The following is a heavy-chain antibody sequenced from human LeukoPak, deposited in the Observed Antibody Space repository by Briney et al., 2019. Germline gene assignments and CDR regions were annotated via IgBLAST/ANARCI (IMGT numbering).Heavy chain of an antibody. CDR3: ARDLRGYCSGTSCYDNWFDP. CDR1: GFTFSSYS. D-gene: IGHD2-2*01. V-gene: IGHV3-48*01. Sequence: GGSLRLSXAASGFTFSSYSMNWVRQAPGKGLEWVSYISSSGGTIYYADSVKGRFTISRDNAKNSLYLQMNSLRAEDTAVYYCARDLRGYCSGTSCYDNWFDPWGQGTLVTVSS. J-gene: IGHJ5*02. CDR2: ISSSGGTI.